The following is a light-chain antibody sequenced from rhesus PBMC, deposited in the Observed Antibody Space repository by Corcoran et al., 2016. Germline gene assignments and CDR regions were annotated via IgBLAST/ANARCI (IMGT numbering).Light chain of an antibody. J-gene: IGLJ1*01. CDR1: GGSYVAGYH. Sequence: KHVLTQPDSLSDSPGGSASLTCTFSGGSYVAGYHIHWYQQKPGSPPRFLLRNKSNSDKGQGSGVPSRFSGSKDASANTGILRISGLESEAVADYYCDSGHCSGYISGAGTRLTVL. CDR3: DSGHCSGYI. CDR2: NKSNSDK. V-gene: IGLV5-62*01.